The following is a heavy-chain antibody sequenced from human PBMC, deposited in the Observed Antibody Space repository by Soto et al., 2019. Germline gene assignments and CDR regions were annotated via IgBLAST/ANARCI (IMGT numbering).Heavy chain of an antibody. J-gene: IGHJ4*02. D-gene: IGHD3-22*01. V-gene: IGHV1-69*06. Sequence: QVQLVQSGAEVKKPGSSVKVSCKASGGTFGSYAISWVRQAPGQGLEWMGGIIPMYGSTDYAQKFQGRVTITADKSTSTAYMEVRSLRSEDTAVYYCARGLSYYDSSTFDYWGQGTLVTVSS. CDR1: GGTFGSYA. CDR3: ARGLSYYDSSTFDY. CDR2: IIPMYGST.